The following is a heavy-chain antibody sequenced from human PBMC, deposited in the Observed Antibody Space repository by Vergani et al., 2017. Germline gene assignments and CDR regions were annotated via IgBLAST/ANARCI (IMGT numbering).Heavy chain of an antibody. D-gene: IGHD5-12*01. J-gene: IGHJ4*02. Sequence: QVQLVQSGAELKKPGASVSVSCKGSSHTFQTYGISWVRQAPGKGLEWMAWIRPYTGHTIYAQKFQGRVTITADESTSTAYMELSSLRSEDTAVYYCARRGYSGYDGFDYWGQGTLVTVSS. CDR3: ARRGYSGYDGFDY. CDR1: SHTFQTYG. V-gene: IGHV1-18*01. CDR2: IRPYTGHT.